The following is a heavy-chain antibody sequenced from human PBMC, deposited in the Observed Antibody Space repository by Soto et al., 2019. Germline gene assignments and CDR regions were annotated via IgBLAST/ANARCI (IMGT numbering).Heavy chain of an antibody. V-gene: IGHV3-33*01. D-gene: IGHD3-3*01. J-gene: IGHJ6*02. CDR3: AHPISVGGDYGMDV. CDR2: IWYDGSNK. Sequence: GGSLRLSCAASGFTFSSYGMHWVRQAPGKGLEWVAVIWYDGSNKYYADSVKGRFTISRDNSKNTLYLQMNSLRAEDTAVYYCAHPISVGGDYGMDVWGHRTTSTVSS. CDR1: GFTFSSYG.